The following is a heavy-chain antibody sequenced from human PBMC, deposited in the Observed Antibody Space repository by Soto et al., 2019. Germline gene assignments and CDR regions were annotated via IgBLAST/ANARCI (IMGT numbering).Heavy chain of an antibody. CDR1: GGSISSGAYY. V-gene: IGHV4-31*03. D-gene: IGHD3-22*01. J-gene: IGHJ1*01. CDR3: AIYDSSGSRGFQH. Sequence: QVQLQESGPGLVKPSQTLSLTCTVSGGSISSGAYYWSWIRQHPGKGPEWIGYIYYSGSTYDNPSLKSRVTISVDTSKNQFSMKLSSVTAADTAVYYCAIYDSSGSRGFQHWGQGTLVTVSS. CDR2: IYYSGST.